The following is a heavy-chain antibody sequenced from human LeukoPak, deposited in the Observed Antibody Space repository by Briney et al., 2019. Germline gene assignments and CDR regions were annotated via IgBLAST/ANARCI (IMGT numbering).Heavy chain of an antibody. CDR2: IMQDVRET. D-gene: IGHD2-8*01. J-gene: IGHJ6*02. CDR3: ARARYCANTICHIGGGLDV. CDR1: GFPFTNNW. V-gene: IGHV3-7*04. Sequence: GGSLRLSCAASGFPFTNNWMTWVRQAPGKGLEWVATIMQDVRETYYVESVKGRFTISRDNARDSVYLQMTFLRAEDAAVYYCARARYCANTICHIGGGLDVWGPGTTVTVSS.